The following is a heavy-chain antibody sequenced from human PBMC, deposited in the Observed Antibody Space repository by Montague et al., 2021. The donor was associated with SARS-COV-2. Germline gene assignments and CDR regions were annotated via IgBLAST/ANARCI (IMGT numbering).Heavy chain of an antibody. CDR1: GFTFSSYA. CDR3: AKDPGAYSSSWYPGWFDP. V-gene: IGHV3-23*01. D-gene: IGHD6-13*01. J-gene: IGHJ5*02. CDR2: ISGSGGST. Sequence: SLRLSCAASGFTFSSYAMSWVRQAPGKGLEWISAISGSGGSTYYADSAKGRFTISRDNSKNTLYLQMNSLRAEDTAVYYCAKDPGAYSSSWYPGWFDPWGQGTLVTVSS.